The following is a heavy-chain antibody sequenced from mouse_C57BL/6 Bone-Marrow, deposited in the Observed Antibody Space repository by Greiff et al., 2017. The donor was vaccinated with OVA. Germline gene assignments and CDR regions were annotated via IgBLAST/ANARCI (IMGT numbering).Heavy chain of an antibody. CDR3: ARNSGIYYYGSSNWYFDV. V-gene: IGHV2-2*01. J-gene: IGHJ1*03. D-gene: IGHD1-1*01. Sequence: VKVVESGPGLVQPSQSLSITCTVSGFSFTSYGVHWVRQSPGKGLEWLGVIWSGGSTDYNAAFISSPSISKDNSKSQVLFKMTSRQADDTAIYYCARNSGIYYYGSSNWYFDVWGTGTTVTVSS. CDR1: GFSFTSYG. CDR2: IWSGGST.